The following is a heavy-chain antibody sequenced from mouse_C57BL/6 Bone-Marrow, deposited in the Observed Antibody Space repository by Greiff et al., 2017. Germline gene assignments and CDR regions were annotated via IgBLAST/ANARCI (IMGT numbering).Heavy chain of an antibody. D-gene: IGHD4-1*01. Sequence: LVESEGGLVQPGSSMKLSCTASGFTFSDYYMAWVRQVPEKGLEWVANINYDGSSTYYLDSLKSRFIISRDNAKNILYLQMSSLKSEDTATYYCARDRLGFFDYWGQGTTLTVSS. V-gene: IGHV5-16*01. J-gene: IGHJ2*01. CDR3: ARDRLGFFDY. CDR1: GFTFSDYY. CDR2: INYDGSST.